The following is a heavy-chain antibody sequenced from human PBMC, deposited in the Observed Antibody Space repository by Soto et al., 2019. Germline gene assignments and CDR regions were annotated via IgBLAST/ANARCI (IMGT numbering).Heavy chain of an antibody. CDR3: AKFPRDANYSGSYYTEYFQH. V-gene: IGHV3-30*18. CDR1: GFTFSSYG. J-gene: IGHJ1*01. CDR2: ISYDGSNK. D-gene: IGHD1-26*01. Sequence: GGSLRLSCAASGFTFSSYGMHWVRQAPGKGLEWVAVISYDGSNKYYADSVKGRFTISRDNSKNTLYLQMNSLRAEDTAVYYCAKFPRDANYSGSYYTEYFQHWGQGTLVTVSS.